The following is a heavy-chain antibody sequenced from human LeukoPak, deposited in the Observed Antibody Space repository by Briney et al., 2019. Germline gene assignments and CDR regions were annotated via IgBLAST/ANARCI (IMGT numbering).Heavy chain of an antibody. V-gene: IGHV1-18*01. CDR2: ISAYNDNT. J-gene: IGHJ4*02. CDR1: GYTFTTYG. Sequence: ASVKVSCKASGYTFTTYGITWVRQAPGQGLEWMGWISAYNDNTNYAQKLQGRVTMTTDTSTSTAYMELRSLRSDDTAVYYCARLLRRPYYYGSGSPPGYFDYWGQGTLVTVSS. CDR3: ARLLRRPYYYGSGSPPGYFDY. D-gene: IGHD3-10*01.